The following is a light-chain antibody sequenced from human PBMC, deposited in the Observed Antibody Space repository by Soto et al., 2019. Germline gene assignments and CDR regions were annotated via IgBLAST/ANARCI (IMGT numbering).Light chain of an antibody. J-gene: IGLJ3*02. Sequence: QSVLTQPASVSGSPGQSITISCTGTSSDVGGYDYVSWYQQHPGKAPKLMIYDVRNRPSGVSNRFSGSKSGNTASLTISGLQAEDEADYYCNSYTRSSTLVFGGGTKLTVL. V-gene: IGLV2-14*01. CDR3: NSYTRSSTLV. CDR1: SSDVGGYDY. CDR2: DVR.